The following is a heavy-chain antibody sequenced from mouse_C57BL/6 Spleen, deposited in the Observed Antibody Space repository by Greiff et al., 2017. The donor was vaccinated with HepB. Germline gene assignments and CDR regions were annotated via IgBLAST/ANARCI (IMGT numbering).Heavy chain of an antibody. CDR2: ISSGGSYT. V-gene: IGHV5-6*02. D-gene: IGHD1-1*01. CDR1: GFTFSSYG. J-gene: IGHJ3*01. Sequence: EVMLVESGGDLVKPGGSLKLSCAASGFTFSSYGMSWVRQTPDKRLEWVATISSGGSYTYYPDSVKGRFTISRDNAKNTLYLQMSSLKSEDTAMYYCATYGSSYAWFVYWGQGTLVTVSA. CDR3: ATYGSSYAWFVY.